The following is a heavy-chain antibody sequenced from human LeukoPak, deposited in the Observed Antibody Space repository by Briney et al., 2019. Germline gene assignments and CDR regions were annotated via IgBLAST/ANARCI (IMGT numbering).Heavy chain of an antibody. Sequence: GGSLRLSCAASGFTFSSSAMGWVRQAPGKGLEWVSAISNNGGYTYYADSVQGRFTISRDNARNSLYLQMNSLRAEDTAVYYCARAGFLWFGESKFDYWGQGTLVTVSS. CDR3: ARAGFLWFGESKFDY. CDR1: GFTFSSSA. V-gene: IGHV3-23*01. CDR2: ISNNGGYT. J-gene: IGHJ4*02. D-gene: IGHD3-10*01.